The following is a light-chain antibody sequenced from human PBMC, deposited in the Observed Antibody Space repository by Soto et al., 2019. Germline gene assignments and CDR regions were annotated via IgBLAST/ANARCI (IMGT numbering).Light chain of an antibody. J-gene: IGLJ2*01. V-gene: IGLV2-8*01. Sequence: QSALTQPPSASGSPGQSVTISCTGTSSDVGGYNFVSWYQQHPGKAPKLMIYEVSERPSGVPDRFSGSKSGNTASLTVSGLPAEEEADYYCSSNAGSNLVVFGGGAKVTVL. CDR2: EVS. CDR1: SSDVGGYNF. CDR3: SSNAGSNLVV.